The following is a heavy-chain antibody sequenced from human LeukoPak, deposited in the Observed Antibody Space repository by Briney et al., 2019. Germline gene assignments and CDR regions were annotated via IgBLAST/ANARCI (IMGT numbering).Heavy chain of an antibody. CDR1: GGSISSSSYY. CDR2: IYYSGCT. D-gene: IGHD5-12*01. V-gene: IGHV4-39*01. J-gene: IGHJ4*02. Sequence: PSETLSLTCTVSGGSISSSSYYWGWIRQPPGKGLEWIGSIYYSGCTYYNPSLKSRVTISVDTSKNQFSLKLSSVTAADTAVYYCARSGYSGLDYWGQGTLVTVSS. CDR3: ARSGYSGLDY.